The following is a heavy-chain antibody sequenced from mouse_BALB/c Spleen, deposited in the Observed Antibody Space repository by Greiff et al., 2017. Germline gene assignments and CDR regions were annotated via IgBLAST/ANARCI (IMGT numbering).Heavy chain of an antibody. CDR1: GFNIKDTY. CDR2: IDPANGNT. J-gene: IGHJ2*01. D-gene: IGHD1-1*01. Sequence: EVKLVESGAELVKPGASVKLSCTASGFNIKDTYMHWVKQRPEQGLEWIGRIDPANGNTKYDPKFQGKATITADTSSNTAYLQRSSLTSEDTAVYYCAPIYYYYFEYWGQGTTLTVSS. V-gene: IGHV14-3*02. CDR3: APIYYYYFEY.